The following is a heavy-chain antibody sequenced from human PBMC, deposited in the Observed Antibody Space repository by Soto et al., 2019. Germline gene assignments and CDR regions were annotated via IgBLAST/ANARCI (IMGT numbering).Heavy chain of an antibody. Sequence: QITLKESGPTVVKPTETLTLTCTFSGFSLTTSGVGVCWVRQSPGKAPEWLALIYWDDDKRYSTSLKSSLTIPNETSKNQVVLTMATVDPADTATYSCAHRVLRTVFGLVTTTAIYFDFWGQGTPVVVSS. CDR3: AHRVLRTVFGLVTTTAIYFDF. D-gene: IGHD3-3*01. CDR2: IYWDDDK. CDR1: GFSLTTSGVG. J-gene: IGHJ4*02. V-gene: IGHV2-5*02.